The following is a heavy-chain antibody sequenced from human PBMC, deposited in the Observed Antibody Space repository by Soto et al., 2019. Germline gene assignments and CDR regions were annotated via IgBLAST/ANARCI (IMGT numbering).Heavy chain of an antibody. CDR3: AREPNDYIWGSYRYAFDI. D-gene: IGHD3-16*02. Sequence: QVQLVESGGGVVQPGRSLRLSCAASGFTFSSYGMHWVRQAPGKGLEWVAVIWYDGSNKYYADSVKGRFTISRDNSKNTLYLQMNSLRAEDTAVYYCAREPNDYIWGSYRYAFDIWGQGTMVTVSS. CDR1: GFTFSSYG. CDR2: IWYDGSNK. V-gene: IGHV3-33*01. J-gene: IGHJ3*02.